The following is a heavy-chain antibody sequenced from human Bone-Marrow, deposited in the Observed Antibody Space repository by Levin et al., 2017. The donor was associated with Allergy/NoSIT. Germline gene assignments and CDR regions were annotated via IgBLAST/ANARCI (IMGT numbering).Heavy chain of an antibody. Sequence: VASVKVSCLASGLTVSSNYMSWVRQAPGKGLEWVSVIYGDGSTYYAGSVKGRLTISRDNSKNTLYLQMNSLGAEDTAVYYCARVRSSTGWFDYWGQGIVVTVSS. CDR3: ARVRSSTGWFDY. D-gene: IGHD2/OR15-2a*01. CDR1: GLTVSSNY. J-gene: IGHJ5*01. CDR2: IYGDGST. V-gene: IGHV3-53*01.